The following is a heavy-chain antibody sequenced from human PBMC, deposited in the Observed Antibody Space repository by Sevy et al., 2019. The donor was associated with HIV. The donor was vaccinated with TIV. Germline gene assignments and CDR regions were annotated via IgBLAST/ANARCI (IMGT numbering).Heavy chain of an antibody. CDR2: ISWNSGSI. J-gene: IGHJ6*02. Sequence: GGSPRLSCAASGFTFDDYAMHWVRQAPGKGLEWVSGISWNSGSIGYADSVKGRFTISRDNAKNSLYLQMNSLRAEDTALYYCAKGSEWLSYYYYGMDVWGQGTTVTVSS. V-gene: IGHV3-9*01. CDR1: GFTFDDYA. D-gene: IGHD3-3*01. CDR3: AKGSEWLSYYYYGMDV.